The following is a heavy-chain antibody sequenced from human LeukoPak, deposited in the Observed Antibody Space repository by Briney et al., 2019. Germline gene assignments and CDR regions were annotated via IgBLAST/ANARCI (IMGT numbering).Heavy chain of an antibody. J-gene: IGHJ4*02. CDR1: GFTFVDCA. CDR2: INWNSGSK. V-gene: IGHV3-9*01. Sequence: RPGGSLRLSCAASGFTFVDCAIHWVRQAPGKGLEWVSGINWNSGSKHYADSVKGRFTISRDNAKNSLYLQMNSLRAEDTALYYCAKDFSSGYYYFDYWGQGTLVTVSS. CDR3: AKDFSSGYYYFDY. D-gene: IGHD3-22*01.